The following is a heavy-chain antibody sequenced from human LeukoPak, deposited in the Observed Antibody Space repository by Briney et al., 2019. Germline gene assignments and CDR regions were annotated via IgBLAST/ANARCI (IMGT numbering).Heavy chain of an antibody. V-gene: IGHV4-39*02. Sequence: SETLSLTCTVSGGSMSSSSYYWGWIRQPPGKGLEWIGSIYYSGSTYYNPSLKSRVTISVDTSKNQFSLKLSSVTAADTAVYYCARDNWNYGSSMDVWGQGTTVTVSS. J-gene: IGHJ6*02. CDR2: IYYSGST. CDR1: GGSMSSSSYY. D-gene: IGHD1-7*01. CDR3: ARDNWNYGSSMDV.